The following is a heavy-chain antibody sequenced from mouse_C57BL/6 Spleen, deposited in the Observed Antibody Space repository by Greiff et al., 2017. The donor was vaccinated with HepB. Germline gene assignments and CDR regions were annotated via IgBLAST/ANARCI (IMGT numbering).Heavy chain of an antibody. CDR1: GFTFSDYG. CDR3: ARDYYGSSYVDWYFDV. CDR2: ISSGSSTI. J-gene: IGHJ1*03. V-gene: IGHV5-17*01. Sequence: EVMLVESGGGLVKPGGSLKLSCAASGFTFSDYGMHWVRQAPEKGLEWVAYISSGSSTIYYADPVKGRFTISRDNAKNTLFLQMTSLRSEDTAMYYCARDYYGSSYVDWYFDVWGTGTTVTVSS. D-gene: IGHD1-1*01.